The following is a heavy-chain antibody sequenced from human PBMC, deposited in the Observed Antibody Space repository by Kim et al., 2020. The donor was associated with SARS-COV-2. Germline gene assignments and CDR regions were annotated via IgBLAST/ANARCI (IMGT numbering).Heavy chain of an antibody. Sequence: ASVKVSCKASGYTFTRYYIHWVRQAPRQGLEWMGIIKNSGGSTTYAQKFQGRVTMTRDTSTSTVYMELSSLRSEDTAVYFCAREGSGTYPLDYWGQGTLVTVSS. J-gene: IGHJ4*02. CDR1: GYTFTRYY. CDR3: AREGSGTYPLDY. D-gene: IGHD1-26*01. CDR2: IKNSGGST. V-gene: IGHV1-46*01.